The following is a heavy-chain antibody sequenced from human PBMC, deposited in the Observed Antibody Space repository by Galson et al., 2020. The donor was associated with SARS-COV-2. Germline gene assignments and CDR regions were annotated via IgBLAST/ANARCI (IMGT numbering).Heavy chain of an antibody. J-gene: IGHJ6*02. CDR3: AKEIWVGNYYYGMDG. CDR1: GYSFTSYW. V-gene: IGHV5-51*01. D-gene: IGHD2-15*01. Sequence: GESLKISCKASGYSFTSYWIGWVRQMPGKGLEWMGVIYPGDSDTRYSPSFQGQVTISADRSISTAYLQWSSLKASDTAMYYCAKEIWVGNYYYGMDGWGQGTTVTVSS. CDR2: IYPGDSDT.